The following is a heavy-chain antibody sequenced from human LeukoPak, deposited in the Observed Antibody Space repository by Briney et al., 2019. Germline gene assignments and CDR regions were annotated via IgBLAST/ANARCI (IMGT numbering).Heavy chain of an antibody. Sequence: PSETLSLTCAVYGGSFSGYYWSWIRQPPGKGLEWIGEINHSGSTNYNPSLKSRVTISVDTSKNQFSLKLSSVTAADTAVYYCARLAYYYGSGSYYKGDFDYWGQGTPVTVSS. D-gene: IGHD3-10*01. CDR3: ARLAYYYGSGSYYKGDFDY. V-gene: IGHV4-34*01. CDR2: INHSGST. CDR1: GGSFSGYY. J-gene: IGHJ4*02.